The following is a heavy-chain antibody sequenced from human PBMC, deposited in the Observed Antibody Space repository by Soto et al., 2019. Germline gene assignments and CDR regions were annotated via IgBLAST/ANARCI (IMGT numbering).Heavy chain of an antibody. V-gene: IGHV4-34*01. J-gene: IGHJ4*02. CDR3: ASFPPYCGGDCYSG. Sequence: QVQLQQWGAGLLKPSETLSLTCAVYGGSFSGYYWSWIRQPPGKGLEWIGEINHSGSTNYNPSLKSRVTISVDTSKNQFSLKLSSVTAADTAVYYCASFPPYCGGDCYSGWGQGTLVTVSS. D-gene: IGHD2-21*02. CDR1: GGSFSGYY. CDR2: INHSGST.